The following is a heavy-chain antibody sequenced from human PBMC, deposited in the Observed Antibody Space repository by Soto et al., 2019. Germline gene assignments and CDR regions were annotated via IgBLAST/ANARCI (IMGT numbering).Heavy chain of an antibody. J-gene: IGHJ5*02. CDR2: VENSGST. CDR3: ARPGGDSHWIDP. CDR1: GGSVSSESYY. D-gene: IGHD2-21*01. Sequence: PSETLSRTCSVSGGSVSSESYYWSWIRQTPGKGLEWIGKVENSGSTKYNPSLNIRDTISVDTSKNQFSLKLSSVTGADTAVYSCARPGGDSHWIDPWGQGTLVTVS. V-gene: IGHV4-61*01.